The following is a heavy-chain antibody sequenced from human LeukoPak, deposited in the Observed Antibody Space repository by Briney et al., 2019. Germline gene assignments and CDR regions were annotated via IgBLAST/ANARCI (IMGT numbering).Heavy chain of an antibody. CDR2: IYYSGST. Sequence: SETLSLTCTVSGGSISSYYWSWIRQPPGKGLEWIGYIYYSGSTNYNPSLKSRVTISVDTSKNQFSLKLSSVTAADTAVYYCAREKWEQDYYYYGMDVWGQGTTVTVSS. CDR1: GGSISSYY. CDR3: AREKWEQDYYYYGMDV. J-gene: IGHJ6*02. V-gene: IGHV4-59*01. D-gene: IGHD1-26*01.